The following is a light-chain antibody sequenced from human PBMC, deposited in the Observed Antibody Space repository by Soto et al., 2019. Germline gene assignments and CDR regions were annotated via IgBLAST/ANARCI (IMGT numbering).Light chain of an antibody. J-gene: IGLJ2*01. CDR2: LNSDGSH. CDR1: SGHSSYA. CDR3: QTWGADSVI. V-gene: IGLV4-69*01. Sequence: QLVLTQSPSASASLGASVKLSCTLSSGHSSYAIAWHQQQPEKGPRFLMKLNSDGSHSKGDGISDRFSGSSSAAERYLTISSLQSEDEADYYCQTWGADSVIFGEGTKLTVL.